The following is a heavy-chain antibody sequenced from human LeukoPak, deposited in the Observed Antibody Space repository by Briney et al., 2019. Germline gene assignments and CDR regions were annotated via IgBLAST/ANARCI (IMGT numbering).Heavy chain of an antibody. Sequence: ASVKVSCKASGYTFTSYGISWVRQAPGQGLEWMGWISAYNGNTNYAQKLQGRVTMTTDTSTSTAYMELRSLRSDDTAVYYCASLYSGGWYGAFDIWGQGTMVTVSS. CDR2: ISAYNGNT. CDR1: GYTFTSYG. CDR3: ASLYSGGWYGAFDI. D-gene: IGHD6-19*01. V-gene: IGHV1-18*01. J-gene: IGHJ3*02.